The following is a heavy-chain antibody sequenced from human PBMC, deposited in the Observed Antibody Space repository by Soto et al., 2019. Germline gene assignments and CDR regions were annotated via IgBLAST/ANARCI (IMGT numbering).Heavy chain of an antibody. J-gene: IGHJ6*02. V-gene: IGHV4-4*02. CDR2: IYHSGST. Sequence: PSETLSLTCAVSGGSISSSNWWSWVRQPPGKGLEWIGEIYHSGSTNYNPSLKSRVTISVDKSKNQFSLKLSSVTAADTAVYYCARAGRSSTRLLKRDYYYGMDVWGQGTTVTVSS. D-gene: IGHD2-2*01. CDR3: ARAGRSSTRLLKRDYYYGMDV. CDR1: GGSISSSNW.